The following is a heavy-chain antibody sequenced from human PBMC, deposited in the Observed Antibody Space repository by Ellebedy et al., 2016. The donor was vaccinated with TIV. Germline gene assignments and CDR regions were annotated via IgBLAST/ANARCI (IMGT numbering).Heavy chain of an antibody. CDR2: ISGSGGST. CDR3: ARDPLGLRFLPGDPP. V-gene: IGHV3-23*01. D-gene: IGHD1-14*01. Sequence: GESLKISXAASGFTFSSYAMSWVRQAPGKGLEWVSAISGSGGSTYYADSVKGRFTISRDNSKNTLYLQMNSLRAEDTAVYYCARDPLGLRFLPGDPPWGQGSLVTVSS. J-gene: IGHJ5*02. CDR1: GFTFSSYA.